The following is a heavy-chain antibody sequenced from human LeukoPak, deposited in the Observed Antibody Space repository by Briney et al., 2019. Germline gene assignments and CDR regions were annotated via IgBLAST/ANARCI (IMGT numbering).Heavy chain of an antibody. CDR1: GYTLTELS. CDR3: ATLSVLGYCTNGVCSPPWAY. V-gene: IGHV1-24*01. J-gene: IGHJ4*02. Sequence: GASMKVSCKVSGYTLTELSMHWVRQAPGKGLEWMGGFDPEDGETIYAQKFQGSVAMTEDTSTDTAYMELSSLRSEDTAVYYCATLSVLGYCTNGVCSPPWAYWGQGTLVTVSS. CDR2: FDPEDGET. D-gene: IGHD2-8*01.